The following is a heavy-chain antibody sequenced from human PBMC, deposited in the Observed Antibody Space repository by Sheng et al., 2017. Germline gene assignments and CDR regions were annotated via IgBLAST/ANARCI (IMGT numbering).Heavy chain of an antibody. J-gene: IGHJ4*02. Sequence: QLQLQESGPGXVKPSETLSLTCIVSGGSINTDTYYWAWIRQPPGRALEWIGNFYYSGGIHYSPSXEGRVXISGDTAKNQISLELPSVTAADTAVYYCARRRYSVAIDNWGQGTLVTVSS. V-gene: IGHV4-39*01. CDR2: FYYSGGI. CDR3: ARRRYSVAIDN. D-gene: IGHD5-18*01. CDR1: GGSINTDTYY.